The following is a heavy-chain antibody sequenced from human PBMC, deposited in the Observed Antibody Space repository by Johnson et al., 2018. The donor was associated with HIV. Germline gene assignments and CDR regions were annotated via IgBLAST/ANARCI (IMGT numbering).Heavy chain of an antibody. Sequence: VQLVESGGGVVQPGRSLRLSCAASGLTVSNNYMTWVRQGPGKGLEWVSVINSGGSRNHADSVKGRFTISRDNSKKTLYLQMKSLRVEDTAVYYCAKGTSEGGVNAFEIWGQGTMVTVSS. D-gene: IGHD3-16*01. CDR1: GLTVSNNY. CDR2: INSGGSR. CDR3: AKGTSEGGVNAFEI. J-gene: IGHJ3*02. V-gene: IGHV3-66*01.